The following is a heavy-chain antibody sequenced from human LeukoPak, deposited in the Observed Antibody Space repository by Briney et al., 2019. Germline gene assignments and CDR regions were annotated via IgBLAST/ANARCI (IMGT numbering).Heavy chain of an antibody. CDR2: IYYSGST. J-gene: IGHJ4*02. CDR1: GGSISGYY. V-gene: IGHV4-59*01. Sequence: SETLSLTCTVSGGSISGYYWSWIRQPPGKGLEWIGYIYYSGSTNYNPSLKSRVTISVDTSKNQFSLKLSSVTAADTAVYYCASSYDSSGCDYWGQGTLVTVSS. CDR3: ASSYDSSGCDY. D-gene: IGHD3-22*01.